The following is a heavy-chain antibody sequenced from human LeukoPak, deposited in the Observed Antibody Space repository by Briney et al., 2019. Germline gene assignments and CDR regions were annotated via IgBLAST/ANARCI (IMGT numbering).Heavy chain of an antibody. CDR1: GGSISSYY. CDR2: IYYSGST. D-gene: IGHD3-22*01. V-gene: IGHV4-59*08. CDR3: ARRKNNYYDSSGYRLNADAFDI. Sequence: SETLSLTCTVSGGSISSYYWSWIRQPPGKGLEWIGYIYYSGSTNYNPSLKSRVTISVDTSKKQFSLKLSSVTAADTAVYYCARRKNNYYDSSGYRLNADAFDIWGQGTMVTISS. J-gene: IGHJ3*02.